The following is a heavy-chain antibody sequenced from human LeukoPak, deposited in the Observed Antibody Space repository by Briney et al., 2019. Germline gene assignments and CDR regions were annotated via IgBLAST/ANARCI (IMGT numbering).Heavy chain of an antibody. Sequence: GESLKISCKGSGYSFTNYWIGWVRQMPGKGLKWMGIIYPGDSDARYSPSFQGQVTISADKSVSTAYLQWSSLKASDTAMYYCARRRDLYSGSYYPFDYWGQGTLVTVSS. CDR3: ARRRDLYSGSYYPFDY. V-gene: IGHV5-51*01. J-gene: IGHJ4*02. D-gene: IGHD1-26*01. CDR2: IYPGDSDA. CDR1: GYSFTNYW.